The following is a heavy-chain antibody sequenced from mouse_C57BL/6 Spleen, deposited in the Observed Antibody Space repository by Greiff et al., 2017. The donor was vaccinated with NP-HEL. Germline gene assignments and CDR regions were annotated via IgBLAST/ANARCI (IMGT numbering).Heavy chain of an antibody. Sequence: VQLKESGPELVKPGASVKMSCKASGYTFTDYNMHWVKQSHGKSLEWIGYINPNNGGTSYNQKFKGKATLTVNKSSSTAYMELRSLTSEVSAVYNCARSRGDYYAMDYWGQGTSVTVSS. J-gene: IGHJ4*01. CDR3: ARSRGDYYAMDY. CDR2: INPNNGGT. V-gene: IGHV1-22*01. CDR1: GYTFTDYN.